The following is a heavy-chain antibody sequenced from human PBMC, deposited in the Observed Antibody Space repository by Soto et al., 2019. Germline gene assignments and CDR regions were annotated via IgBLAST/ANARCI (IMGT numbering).Heavy chain of an antibody. V-gene: IGHV1-69*13. CDR2: IIPIFGTA. D-gene: IGHD2-21*02. CDR1: GGTFSSYA. CDR3: ANTYCGGDCFPRDEYFHH. J-gene: IGHJ1*01. Sequence: SVKVSCKASGGTFSSYAISWVRQAPGQGLEWMGGIIPIFGTANYAQKFQGRVTITADESTSTAYMELSSLRSEDTAVYYCANTYCGGDCFPRDEYFHHWGQGTRVTVSS.